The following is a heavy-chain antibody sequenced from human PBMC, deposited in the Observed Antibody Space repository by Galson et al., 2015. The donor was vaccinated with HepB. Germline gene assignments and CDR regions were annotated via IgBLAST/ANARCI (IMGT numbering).Heavy chain of an antibody. V-gene: IGHV3-23*01. J-gene: IGHJ5*02. CDR3: AKDVSSYCRSTSCSVDWFDP. D-gene: IGHD2-2*01. CDR1: GFTFSGYA. CDR2: IGGSGGST. Sequence: PRLSCAASGFTFSGYAMSWVRQAPGKGLEWVSGIGGSGGSTRYADSVRGRLTISRDNSKNTLYLQINSLRAEDTAVDYCAKDVSSYCRSTSCSVDWFDPWGQGTLVTVSS.